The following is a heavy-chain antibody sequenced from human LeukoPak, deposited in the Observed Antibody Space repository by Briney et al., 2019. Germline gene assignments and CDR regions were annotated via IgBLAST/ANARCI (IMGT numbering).Heavy chain of an antibody. Sequence: GGSLRLSCAASGFTFSSYGMHWVRQAPGKGLEWVAFIRYDGSNKYYADSVKGRFTISRDNSKNTLYLQMNSLRAEDTAVYYCAKDFFRKTTVTDYWGQGTLVTVSS. CDR1: GFTFSSYG. V-gene: IGHV3-30*02. CDR3: AKDFFRKTTVTDY. D-gene: IGHD4-17*01. CDR2: IRYDGSNK. J-gene: IGHJ4*02.